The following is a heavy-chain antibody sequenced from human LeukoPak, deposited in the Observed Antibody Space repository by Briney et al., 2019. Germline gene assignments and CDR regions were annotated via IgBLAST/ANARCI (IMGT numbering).Heavy chain of an antibody. CDR1: GYTFTPYG. J-gene: IGHJ1*01. Sequence: ASVTVSCTPSGYTFTPYGISGVRQAPGQGLEWMGWISAYNGNTNYAQKLQGRVTMTTDTSTSTAYMELRSLRSDDTAVYYCARDLEDIVVVPAAIVYFQHWGQGTLVTVSS. D-gene: IGHD2-2*02. CDR2: ISAYNGNT. V-gene: IGHV1-18*01. CDR3: ARDLEDIVVVPAAIVYFQH.